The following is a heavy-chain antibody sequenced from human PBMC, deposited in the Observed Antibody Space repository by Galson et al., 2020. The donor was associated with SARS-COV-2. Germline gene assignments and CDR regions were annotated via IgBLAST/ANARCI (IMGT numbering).Heavy chain of an antibody. CDR1: GPSISSGSYP. D-gene: IGHD4-17*01. V-gene: IGHV4-30-2*01. CDR2: ISHSGGT. J-gene: IGHJ3*02. CDR3: ARLHYGEYAPEAFDI. Sequence: SETLSLTCAVSGPSISSGSYPWNWIRQPPGKGLEWIGYISHSGGTYYNPSLKSRVTISGDRSKNQFSLRLSSVTAADTAVYYCARLHYGEYAPEAFDIWGPGTRVTVAS.